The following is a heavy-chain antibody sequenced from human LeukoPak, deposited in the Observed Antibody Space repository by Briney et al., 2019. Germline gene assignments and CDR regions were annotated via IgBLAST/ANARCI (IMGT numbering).Heavy chain of an antibody. Sequence: GGSLRLSCAASGNYWMHWVHQAPGMGLEWVSHVNSDGSWTSHADSVKGRFTISKDNAKNTVYLQMNNLRTEDTAVYYCVSFYETNWGRGTLVTVSS. CDR1: GNYW. V-gene: IGHV3-74*01. CDR3: VSFYETN. J-gene: IGHJ4*02. CDR2: VNSDGSWT. D-gene: IGHD2-2*01.